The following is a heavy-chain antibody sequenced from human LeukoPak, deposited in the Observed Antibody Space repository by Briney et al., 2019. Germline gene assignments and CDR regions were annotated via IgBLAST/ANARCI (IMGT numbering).Heavy chain of an antibody. J-gene: IGHJ4*02. V-gene: IGHV3-15*01. CDR2: IKSKTDGGTT. CDR1: GFTCTIAW. CDR3: TRVSGGSHDY. D-gene: IGHD1-26*01. Sequence: GGSLRLSCAASGFTCTIAWMSRVRQAPGKGLEWVGRIKSKTDGGTTDYAAPVKGRFTISRDDSKNTLYLQMNSLKIEDTAVYYCTRVSGGSHDYWGQGTLVTVSS.